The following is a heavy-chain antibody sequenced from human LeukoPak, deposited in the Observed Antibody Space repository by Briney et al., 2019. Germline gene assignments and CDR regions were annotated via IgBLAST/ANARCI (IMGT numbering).Heavy chain of an antibody. CDR2: FYYSGST. J-gene: IGHJ4*02. CDR1: GGSISTSDYY. Sequence: PSETLSLTCTVSGGSISTSDYYWGWIRQPPGKGLEWIGSFYYSGSTYYNPSLKSRLTISVDTSNNQFSLRLTSVTAADTAAYYCARRRNGVPYYFDYWGQGTLVTVSS. V-gene: IGHV4-39*01. CDR3: ARRRNGVPYYFDY. D-gene: IGHD1-1*01.